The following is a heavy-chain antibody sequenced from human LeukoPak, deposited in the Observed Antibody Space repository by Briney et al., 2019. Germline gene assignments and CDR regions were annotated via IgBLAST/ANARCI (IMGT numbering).Heavy chain of an antibody. D-gene: IGHD6-19*01. CDR1: GYTLTELS. Sequence: ASVKVSCKVSGYTLTELSMHWVRQAPGKGLEWMGGFDPEDGETIYAQKFQGRVTMTEDTSTDTAYMELSSLRSEDTAVYYCATVPSRGWYNWFDPWGQGTLVTVSS. J-gene: IGHJ5*02. CDR2: FDPEDGET. CDR3: ATVPSRGWYNWFDP. V-gene: IGHV1-24*01.